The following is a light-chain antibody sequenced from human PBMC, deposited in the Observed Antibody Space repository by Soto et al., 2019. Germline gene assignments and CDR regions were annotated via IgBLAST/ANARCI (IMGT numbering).Light chain of an antibody. CDR3: AAWDDSLNGHVV. CDR2: SNN. CDR1: NSNIGSNT. J-gene: IGLJ2*01. V-gene: IGLV1-44*01. Sequence: QPVLTQPPSASGTPGQRVSISCSGSNSNIGSNTVNWYQQLPRTAPKLLIYSNNQRPSGVPDRFSGSKSGTSASLAISGLQSEDEADYYCAAWDDSLNGHVVFGGGTKVTVL.